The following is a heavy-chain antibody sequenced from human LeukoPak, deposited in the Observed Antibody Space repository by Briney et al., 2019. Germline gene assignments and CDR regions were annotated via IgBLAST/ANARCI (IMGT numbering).Heavy chain of an antibody. CDR1: VFIFSSYG. J-gene: IGHJ4*02. D-gene: IGHD5-18*01. Sequence: GGSLRLSCAASVFIFSSYGMSWVRQAPGKGLEWVSTVSGGCGRTTYYAASVKGRFTISRDNSKNTLYLQMNSRRDEDTAVYYCAQSVHSAMVTGYFDYWGQGPLVTVSS. V-gene: IGHV3-23*01. CDR2: VSGGCGRTT. CDR3: AQSVHSAMVTGYFDY.